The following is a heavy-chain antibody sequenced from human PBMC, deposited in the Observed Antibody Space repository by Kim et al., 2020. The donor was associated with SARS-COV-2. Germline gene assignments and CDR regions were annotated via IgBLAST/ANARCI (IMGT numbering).Heavy chain of an antibody. CDR2: MNPNSGNT. D-gene: IGHD2-21*01. CDR3: ARGHLKSIVVVIAPRPYYYYMDV. J-gene: IGHJ6*03. V-gene: IGHV1-8*01. CDR1: GYTFTSYD. Sequence: ASVKASCKASGYTFTSYDINWVRQATGQGLEWMGWMNPNSGNTGYAQKFQGRVTMTRNTSISTAYMELSSLRSEDTAVYYCARGHLKSIVVVIAPRPYYYYMDVWGKGTTVTVSS.